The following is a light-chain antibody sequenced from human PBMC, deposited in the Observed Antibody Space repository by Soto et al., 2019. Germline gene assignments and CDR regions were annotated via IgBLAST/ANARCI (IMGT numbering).Light chain of an antibody. V-gene: IGKV1-39*01. J-gene: IGKJ1*01. CDR2: AAS. Sequence: DIQMTHSPSSLSASVGDRVTITCQASQDISNYLNWYQQKPGKAPNLLVYAASSLQSGAPSRFSGGGSGTDFTLTISRLQPEDFATYYCQQSYSTPGTFGQGTKVDIK. CDR1: QDISNY. CDR3: QQSYSTPGT.